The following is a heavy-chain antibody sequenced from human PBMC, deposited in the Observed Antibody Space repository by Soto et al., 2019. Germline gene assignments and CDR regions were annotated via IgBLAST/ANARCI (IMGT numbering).Heavy chain of an antibody. V-gene: IGHV1-69*13. J-gene: IGHJ3*02. CDR1: GGTFSSYA. CDR3: AREWGYYYDSSGYYLLGAFDI. D-gene: IGHD3-22*01. Sequence: SVKVSFKASGGTFSSYAISWVRQAPGQGLEWMGGIIPIFGTANYAQKFQGRVTITADESTSTAYMELSSLRSEDTAVYYCAREWGYYYDSSGYYLLGAFDIWGQGTMVTVSS. CDR2: IIPIFGTA.